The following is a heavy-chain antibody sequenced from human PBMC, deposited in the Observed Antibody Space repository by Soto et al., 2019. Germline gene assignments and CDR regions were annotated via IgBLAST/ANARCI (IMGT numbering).Heavy chain of an antibody. J-gene: IGHJ4*02. CDR2: ISGSGGST. D-gene: IGHD3-10*01. V-gene: IGHV3-23*01. CDR1: GFTFSSYA. Sequence: GGSLRLSCAASGFTFSSYAMSWVRQAPGKGLEWASAISGSGGSTYYTDSVKGRFTISRDNSKNTLYLQMNSLRAEDTAVYYCANSYDYYGSGSYYNPFDYWGQGTLVTVSS. CDR3: ANSYDYYGSGSYYNPFDY.